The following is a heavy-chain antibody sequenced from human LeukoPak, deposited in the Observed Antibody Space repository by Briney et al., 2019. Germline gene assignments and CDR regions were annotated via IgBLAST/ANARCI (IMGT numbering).Heavy chain of an antibody. Sequence: GRSLRLSCAASGFTFSSYAMHWVCQAPGKGLEWVAVISYDGSNKYYADSVKGRFTISRDTFKNTLYLQMNSLRAEDTAVCYCARVSSAGTVRPFDYWGQGTLVTVSS. CDR3: ARVSSAGTVRPFDY. V-gene: IGHV3-30*04. J-gene: IGHJ4*02. D-gene: IGHD6-19*01. CDR2: ISYDGSNK. CDR1: GFTFSSYA.